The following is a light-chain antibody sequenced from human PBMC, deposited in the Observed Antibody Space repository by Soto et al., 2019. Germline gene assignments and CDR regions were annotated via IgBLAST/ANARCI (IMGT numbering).Light chain of an antibody. CDR2: EVS. CDR1: SSDIGGYKY. Sequence: QSVLTQPASVSGSPGQSITISCKGTSSDIGGYKYVSWYQQHPGKAPKLMIYEVSNRPSGISNRFSGSKSGNTASLTISGLQAEDEADYYCFSYISTSTHVFGTGTKVTVL. V-gene: IGLV2-14*01. J-gene: IGLJ1*01. CDR3: FSYISTSTHV.